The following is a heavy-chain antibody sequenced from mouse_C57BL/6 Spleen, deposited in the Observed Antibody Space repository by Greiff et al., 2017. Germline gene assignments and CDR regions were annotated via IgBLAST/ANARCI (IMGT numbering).Heavy chain of an antibody. CDR1: GYTFTSYW. D-gene: IGHD2-4*01. J-gene: IGHJ1*03. Sequence: VQLQQPGAELVRPGSSVKLSCKASGYTFTSYWMHWVKQRPIQGLEWIGNIDPSDSETHYNQKFKDKATLTVDKSSSTAYMQLSSLTSEDSAVYYCARWGLPYWYFDVWGTGTTVTVSS. V-gene: IGHV1-52*01. CDR2: IDPSDSET. CDR3: ARWGLPYWYFDV.